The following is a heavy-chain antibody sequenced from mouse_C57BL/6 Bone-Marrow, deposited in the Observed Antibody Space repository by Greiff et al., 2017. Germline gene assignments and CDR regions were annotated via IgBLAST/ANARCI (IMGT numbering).Heavy chain of an antibody. J-gene: IGHJ2*01. CDR3: ARQLRR. V-gene: IGHV5-6*02. CDR1: GFTFSSYG. D-gene: IGHD1-1*01. CDR2: ISSGGSYT. Sequence: EVKLVEPGGDLVKPGGSLKLSCAASGFTFSSYGMSWVRQTPDKRLEWVATISSGGSYTYYPDSVKGPFTISRDNAKNTLYLQMSSLKADDTAMNCCARQLRRWGKGTTLTVSS.